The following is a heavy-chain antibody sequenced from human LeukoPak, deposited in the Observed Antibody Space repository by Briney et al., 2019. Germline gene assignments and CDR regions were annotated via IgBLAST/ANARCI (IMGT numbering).Heavy chain of an antibody. CDR3: ARGNYYDSSGYSPNLGY. Sequence: ASVKVSCKASGYTFTGYFTHWVRQAPGLGLEWMGWLNPNSGDTKFEHNFQGRVTLTRDTSISTAYMELSRLRSDDAAVYYCARGNYYDSSGYSPNLGYWGQGTLVTVSS. CDR2: LNPNSGDT. J-gene: IGHJ4*02. V-gene: IGHV1-2*02. D-gene: IGHD3-22*01. CDR1: GYTFTGYF.